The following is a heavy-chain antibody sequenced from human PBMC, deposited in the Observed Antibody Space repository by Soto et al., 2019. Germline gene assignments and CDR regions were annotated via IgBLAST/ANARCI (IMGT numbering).Heavy chain of an antibody. J-gene: IGHJ6*02. Sequence: PSETLSLTCAVYGGSFSGYYWSWIRQPPGKGLEWIGEINHSGSTNYNPSLKSRVTISVDTSKNQFSLKLSSVTAADTAVYYCASRDIVVVPAAYYYYYYGMDVWGQGTTVTVSS. D-gene: IGHD2-2*01. CDR3: ASRDIVVVPAAYYYYYYGMDV. V-gene: IGHV4-34*01. CDR2: INHSGST. CDR1: GGSFSGYY.